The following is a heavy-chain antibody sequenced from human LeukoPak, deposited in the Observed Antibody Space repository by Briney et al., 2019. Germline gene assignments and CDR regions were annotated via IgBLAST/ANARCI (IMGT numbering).Heavy chain of an antibody. CDR3: ARVMAARREDLNRFDP. CDR1: GGSISSSGSY. Sequence: SETLSLTCTVSGGSISSSGSYWGWIRQPPGKGLEWIGSVYYSGNTYNPSLKSRVTISVDTSKNQVSLNLTSVNAADTAIYYCARVMAARREDLNRFDPWGQGTLVTVSS. J-gene: IGHJ5*02. V-gene: IGHV4-39*07. D-gene: IGHD6-6*01. CDR2: VYYSGNT.